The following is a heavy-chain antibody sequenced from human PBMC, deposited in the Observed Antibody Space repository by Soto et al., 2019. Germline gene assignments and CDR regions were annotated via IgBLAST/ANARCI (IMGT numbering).Heavy chain of an antibody. CDR2: ISGSGGST. J-gene: IGHJ6*04. Sequence: GGSLRLSCAASGFTFSSYAMSWVRQAPGKGLEWVSAISGSGGSTYYADSVKGRFTISRDNSKNTLYLQMNSLRAEDTAVYYCAKGPRAVEISSSYGRAVGGKGTTVTFPS. CDR1: GFTFSSYA. CDR3: AKGPRAVEISSSYGRAV. D-gene: IGHD1-1*01. V-gene: IGHV3-23*01.